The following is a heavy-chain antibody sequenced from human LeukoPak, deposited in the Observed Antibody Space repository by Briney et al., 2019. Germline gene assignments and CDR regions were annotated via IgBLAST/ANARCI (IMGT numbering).Heavy chain of an antibody. D-gene: IGHD3-10*01. CDR1: GLTFSSYS. CDR2: ISSSSSYI. CDR3: ARQYGSGSYYPPFDY. V-gene: IGHV3-21*04. Sequence: GGSLRLSCAASGLTFSSYSMNWVRQAPGKGLEWVSSISSSSSYIYYADSVKGRFTISRDNAKNSLYLQMNSLRAADTAVYYCARQYGSGSYYPPFDYWGQGTLVTVSS. J-gene: IGHJ4*02.